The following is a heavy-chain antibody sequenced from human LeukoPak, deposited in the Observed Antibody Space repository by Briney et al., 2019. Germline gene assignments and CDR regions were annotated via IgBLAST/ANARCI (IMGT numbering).Heavy chain of an antibody. CDR2: IGSSGTTR. D-gene: IGHD6-19*01. Sequence: GGSLRLSCAVSGFPFSIYEMNWVRQAPGKGLEWVSNIGSSGTTRYYADSVKGRFSISRDKDKNSLYLKMNSLRVEDTGVYYCALLAVASDFDYWGQGALVTVSS. CDR1: GFPFSIYE. CDR3: ALLAVASDFDY. J-gene: IGHJ4*02. V-gene: IGHV3-48*03.